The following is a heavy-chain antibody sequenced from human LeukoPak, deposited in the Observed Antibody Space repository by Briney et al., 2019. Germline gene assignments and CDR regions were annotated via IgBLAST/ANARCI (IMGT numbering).Heavy chain of an antibody. CDR3: ARNYGDYDWFDS. V-gene: IGHV3-7*04. Sequence: GGSLRLSCAASPFTFSSYSMSWVRQAPGNGLEWVANIDQDGSEKYYVDSVKGRFPFSRTNDKNSLYLQMNSLRAENTAVYYCARNYGDYDWFDSWGQGTLVTVSS. J-gene: IGHJ5*01. CDR2: IDQDGSEK. CDR1: PFTFSSYS. D-gene: IGHD4-17*01.